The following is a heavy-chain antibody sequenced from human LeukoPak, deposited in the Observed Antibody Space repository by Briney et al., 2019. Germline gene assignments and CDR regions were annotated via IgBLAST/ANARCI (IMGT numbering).Heavy chain of an antibody. J-gene: IGHJ3*02. CDR2: IIPIFGTA. CDR3: ALGLHNMWVTYYDFWSGYDAGAFDI. CDR1: GGTFSSYA. D-gene: IGHD3-3*01. Sequence: GASVKVSCKASGGTFSSYAISWVRQAPGQGLEWMGGIIPIFGTANYAQKFQGRVTITADESTSTAYMELSSLRSDDTAVYYCALGLHNMWVTYYDFWSGYDAGAFDIWGQGTMVTVSS. V-gene: IGHV1-69*13.